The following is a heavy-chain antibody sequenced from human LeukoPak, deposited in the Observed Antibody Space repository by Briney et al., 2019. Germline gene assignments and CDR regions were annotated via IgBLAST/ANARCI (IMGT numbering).Heavy chain of an antibody. CDR1: GFTFSSYA. V-gene: IGHV3-30-3*01. CDR2: ISYDGSNK. Sequence: PGGSLRLSCAASGFTFSSYAMHWVRQAPGKGLEWVAVISYDGSNKYYADSVKGRFTISRDNSKNTLYLQMNSLRAEDTAVYYCARVEGGGYSYGSDYWGQGTLVTVSS. J-gene: IGHJ4*02. D-gene: IGHD5-18*01. CDR3: ARVEGGGYSYGSDY.